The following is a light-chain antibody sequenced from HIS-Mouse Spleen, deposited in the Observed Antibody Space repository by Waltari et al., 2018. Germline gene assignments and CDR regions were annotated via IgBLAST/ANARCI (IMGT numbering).Light chain of an antibody. CDR3: QQYNNWWT. V-gene: IGKV3-15*01. J-gene: IGKJ1*01. Sequence: EIVMTQSPATLSVSPGERATLSCRASQSVSSNLAWYQQKPGQAPRLLIYGASTMATGIPARFSGSGSGTEFTLTISSMQSEDFAVYYCQQYNNWWTFGQGTKVEIK. CDR2: GAS. CDR1: QSVSSN.